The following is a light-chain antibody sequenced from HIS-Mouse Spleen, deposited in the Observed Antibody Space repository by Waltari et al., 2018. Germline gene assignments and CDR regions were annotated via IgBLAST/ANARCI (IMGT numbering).Light chain of an antibody. CDR3: SSYAGSNNSLYV. V-gene: IGLV2-8*01. CDR1: SSDVGGYNY. Sequence: QSALTQPPSASGSPGQSVTISCTGTSSDVGGYNYVSWYQQHPGKAPKPMIYEVSKRPSGVPARLSGSKSGNTASLTVSGLQAEDEADYYCSSYAGSNNSLYVFGTGTKVTVL. J-gene: IGLJ1*01. CDR2: EVS.